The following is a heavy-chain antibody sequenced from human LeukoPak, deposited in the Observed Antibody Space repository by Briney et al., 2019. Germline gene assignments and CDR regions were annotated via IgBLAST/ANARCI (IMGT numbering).Heavy chain of an antibody. CDR2: IYHSGST. CDR3: ARAGSSSRWFDP. V-gene: IGHV4-30-2*01. Sequence: TLSLTCAVSGGSISSGGYSWSWIRQPPGKGPEWIGYIYHSGSTYYNPSLKSRVTISVDRSKNQFSLKLSSVTAADTAVYYCARAGSSSRWFDPWGQGTLVTVSS. J-gene: IGHJ5*02. D-gene: IGHD6-6*01. CDR1: GGSISSGGYS.